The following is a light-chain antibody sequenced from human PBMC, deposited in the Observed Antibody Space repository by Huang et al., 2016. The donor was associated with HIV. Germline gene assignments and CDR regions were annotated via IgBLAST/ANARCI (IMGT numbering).Light chain of an antibody. CDR1: QSVSSNY. CDR3: QQYGSSPRIT. V-gene: IGKV3-20*01. J-gene: IGKJ5*01. CDR2: GAA. Sequence: EIVLTQSPGTLSLSPGERATLTCRASQSVSSNYLAWYQQKPGQAPRILIYGAASRVTGIPDRFSGSGSGTDFNLTTRTLDPEDFAVYYCQQYGSSPRITFGQGTRLEMK.